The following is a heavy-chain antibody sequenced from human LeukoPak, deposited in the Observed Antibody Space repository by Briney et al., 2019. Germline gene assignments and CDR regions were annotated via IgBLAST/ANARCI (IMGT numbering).Heavy chain of an antibody. CDR1: GFPFSSYA. CDR2: IAGSDGFT. V-gene: IGHV3-23*01. J-gene: IGHJ4*02. CDR3: VRSLDY. Sequence: GGSLRLSCAASGFPFSSYAMNWVRQAPGKGLEWVSVIAGSDGFTQYADSVKGRFTISRDNSKNTVYPQMNRLRVEDTALYYCVRSLDYWGQGTLVTVSS.